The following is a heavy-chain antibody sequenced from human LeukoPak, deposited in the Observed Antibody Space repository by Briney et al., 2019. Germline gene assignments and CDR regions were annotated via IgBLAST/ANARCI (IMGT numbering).Heavy chain of an antibody. V-gene: IGHV4-59*01. CDR1: GGSISSYS. CDR2: INNSGYT. Sequence: PSETLSLTCTVSGGSISSYSWNWIRQPPGKGLEWIGNINNSGYTNNNPSLKSRVTISVDTFKNQFSLKLSSVTAADTAVYYCARLPDPWGQGTLVTVSS. CDR3: ARLPDP. J-gene: IGHJ5*02.